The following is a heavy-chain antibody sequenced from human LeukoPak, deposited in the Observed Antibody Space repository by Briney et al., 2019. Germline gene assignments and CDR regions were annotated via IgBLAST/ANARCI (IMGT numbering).Heavy chain of an antibody. CDR1: GGSISSYY. V-gene: IGHV4-59*01. CDR2: IYYSGST. J-gene: IGHJ3*02. Sequence: SETLSLTCTVSGGSISSYYWSWIRQPPGKGLEWIGYIYYSGSTNYNPSLKSRVTTSVDTSKNQFSLKLSSVTAADTAVYYCARVRSSYGFGDAFDIWGQGTMVTVSS. D-gene: IGHD5-18*01. CDR3: ARVRSSYGFGDAFDI.